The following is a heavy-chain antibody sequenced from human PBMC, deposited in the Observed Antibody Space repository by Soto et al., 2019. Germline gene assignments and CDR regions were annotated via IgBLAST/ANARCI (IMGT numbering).Heavy chain of an antibody. D-gene: IGHD3-3*01. J-gene: IGHJ5*02. V-gene: IGHV4-30-2*01. CDR2: IYHSGST. CDR1: GYTITSRGSS. Sequence: TLSLTCAVSGYTITSRGSSWAWIRQRPGKGLEWLGYIYHSGSTFYNPSLRSRVTISVDRSKNQFSLKVNSVTAADTAMYYCARAGAKRSSEWPNRLDPWGQGTLVTVSS. CDR3: ARAGAKRSSEWPNRLDP.